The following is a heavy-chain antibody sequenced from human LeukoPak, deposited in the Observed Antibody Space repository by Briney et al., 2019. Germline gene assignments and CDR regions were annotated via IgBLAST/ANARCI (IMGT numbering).Heavy chain of an antibody. CDR1: GGSVSSGSYY. D-gene: IGHD6-13*01. CDR3: ARAGRGSSWYFHDY. V-gene: IGHV4-31*03. CDR2: IYYSGST. Sequence: SETLSLTCTVSGGSVSSGSYYWSWIRQHPGKGLEWIGYIYYSGSTYYNPSLKSRVTISVDTSKNQFSLKLSSVTAADTAVYYCARAGRGSSWYFHDYWGQGTLVTVSS. J-gene: IGHJ4*02.